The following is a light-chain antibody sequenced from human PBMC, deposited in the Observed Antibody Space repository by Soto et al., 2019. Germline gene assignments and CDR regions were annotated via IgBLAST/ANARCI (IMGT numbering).Light chain of an antibody. CDR2: GAS. V-gene: IGKV3-15*01. CDR3: QQYHNWPPQYT. CDR1: QSVASN. J-gene: IGKJ2*01. Sequence: EIVMTQSPASLSVSPGDGATLSCWASQSVASNVAWYQQKPGQGPRLLIHGASTRAAGVTARFSGSGSGTDSTLPISSLQSEDFAVYFCQQYHNWPPQYTFGQGTKLQIK.